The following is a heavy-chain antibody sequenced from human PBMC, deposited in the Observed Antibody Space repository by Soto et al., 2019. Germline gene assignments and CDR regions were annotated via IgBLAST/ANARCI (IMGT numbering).Heavy chain of an antibody. CDR3: ARVWWVGLGWFDY. J-gene: IGHJ4*02. Sequence: VQLVESGGGLVQPGGSLRLSCAASGFTFSSYSMNWVRQAPGKGLERVSYISSSSSTIYYADSVKGRFTISRDNAKNSLYRQKNSLRDEDTAVYYCARVWWVGLGWFDYWGQGTLVTVSS. CDR1: GFTFSSYS. CDR2: ISSSSSTI. D-gene: IGHD2-15*01. V-gene: IGHV3-48*02.